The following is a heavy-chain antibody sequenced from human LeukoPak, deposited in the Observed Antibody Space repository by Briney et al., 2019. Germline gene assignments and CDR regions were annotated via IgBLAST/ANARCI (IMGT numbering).Heavy chain of an antibody. J-gene: IGHJ3*02. CDR1: GFTFSSYE. CDR3: AKVPTSAFDI. CDR2: ISSSGSTI. Sequence: GGSLRLSCAASGFTFSSYEMNWVRQAPGKGLEWVSYISSSGSTIYYADSVKGRFTISRDNSKNTLYLQMNSLGAEDTAVYYWAKVPTSAFDIWGQGTMVTVSS. V-gene: IGHV3-48*03.